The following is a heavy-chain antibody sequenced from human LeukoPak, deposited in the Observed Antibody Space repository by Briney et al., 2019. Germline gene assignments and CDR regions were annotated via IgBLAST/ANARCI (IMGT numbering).Heavy chain of an antibody. CDR3: ARDSAVAGKITGGSFDY. D-gene: IGHD6-19*01. CDR2: ISSSSSTI. V-gene: IGHV3-48*02. CDR1: GFTFSSYR. Sequence: GGSLRLSCAASGFTFSSYRMNWVRQAPGKGLEWVSYISSSSSTIYYADSVKGRFTISRDNAKNSLYLQMNSLRDEDTAVYYCARDSAVAGKITGGSFDYWGQGTLVTVSS. J-gene: IGHJ4*02.